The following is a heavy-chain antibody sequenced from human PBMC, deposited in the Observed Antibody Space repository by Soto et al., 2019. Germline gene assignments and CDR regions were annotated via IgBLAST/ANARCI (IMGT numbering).Heavy chain of an antibody. D-gene: IGHD2-15*01. J-gene: IGHJ2*01. CDR1: GGTFSSYA. CDR2: IIPIFGTA. V-gene: IGHV1-69*13. Sequence: SVKVSCKASGGTFSSYAISWVRQAPGQGLEWMGGIIPIFGTANYAQKFQGRVTITADESTSTAYMELSSLRSEDTAVYYFFFQAEDGIRDLRTVSAFLLNRSSDL. CDR3: FFQAEDGIRDLRTVSAFLLNRSSDL.